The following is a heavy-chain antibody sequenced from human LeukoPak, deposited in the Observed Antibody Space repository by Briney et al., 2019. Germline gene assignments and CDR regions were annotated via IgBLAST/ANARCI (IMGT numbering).Heavy chain of an antibody. D-gene: IGHD3-10*01. J-gene: IGHJ6*02. V-gene: IGHV1-18*01. CDR1: GYTXTNYG. CDR2: ISTYTGNT. CDR3: ARGPRGAVRGVSIRFAGLDV. Sequence: ASVQVSCKASGYTXTNYGVVWVRQRPGGGLEWVGWISTYTGNTSYSHKFQDRVIMTRDISSKTTSMELRRLAADDTAVYYCARGPRGAVRGVSIRFAGLDVWGQGTTVTVS.